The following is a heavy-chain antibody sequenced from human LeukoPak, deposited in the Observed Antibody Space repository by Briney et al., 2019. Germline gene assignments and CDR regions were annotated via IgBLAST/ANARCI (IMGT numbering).Heavy chain of an antibody. D-gene: IGHD2-2*01. CDR2: INPSGGST. Sequence: ASVKVSCKASGYTFTSYYMHWVRQAPGQGLEWMGIINPSGGSTSYAQKFQSRVTMTRDTSTSTVYMELSSLRSEDTAVYYCARHGVVVVPAAYNWFDPWGQGTLVTVSS. CDR3: ARHGVVVVPAAYNWFDP. J-gene: IGHJ5*02. V-gene: IGHV1-46*01. CDR1: GYTFTSYY.